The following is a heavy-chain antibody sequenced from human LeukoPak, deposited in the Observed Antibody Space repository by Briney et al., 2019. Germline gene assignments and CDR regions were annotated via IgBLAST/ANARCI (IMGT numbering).Heavy chain of an antibody. V-gene: IGHV3-9*01. CDR2: ISWNSGSI. D-gene: IGHD3-10*01. CDR3: AKGVAYGQYYFDY. Sequence: PGGSLRLSCAASGFTFDDYVMHWVRQAPGKGLEWVSGISWNSGSIGYADSVKGRFTISRDNAENSLYLQMNSLRPEDTALYYCAKGVAYGQYYFDYWGQGTLVTVSS. J-gene: IGHJ4*02. CDR1: GFTFDDYV.